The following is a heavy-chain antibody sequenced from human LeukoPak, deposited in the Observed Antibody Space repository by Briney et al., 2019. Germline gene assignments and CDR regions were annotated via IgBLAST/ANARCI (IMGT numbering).Heavy chain of an antibody. D-gene: IGHD3-10*01. CDR2: ISGSGGST. J-gene: IGHJ4*02. CDR1: GFTFSSYA. CDR3: ARPFYGSGPFDY. V-gene: IGHV3-23*01. Sequence: GRSLRLSCAASGFTFSSYAMSWVRQAPGKGLEWVSAISGSGGSTYYADSVKGRFTISRDNSKNTLYLQMNSLRAEDTAVYYCARPFYGSGPFDYWGQGTLVTVSS.